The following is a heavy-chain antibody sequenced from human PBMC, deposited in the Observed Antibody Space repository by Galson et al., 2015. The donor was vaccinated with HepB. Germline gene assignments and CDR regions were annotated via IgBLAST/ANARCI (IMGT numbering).Heavy chain of an antibody. CDR2: INADGSDT. CDR1: GFTFNHYW. CDR3: ARDSGSYPFDY. Sequence: SLRLSCAASGFTFNHYWIHWVRQAPGKGLMWVSRINADGSDTGYADPAEGRFTISRDNAKSVLYLQMDSLTVADTAVYYCARDSGSYPFDYWGQGTLVTVSS. V-gene: IGHV3-74*01. D-gene: IGHD1-26*01. J-gene: IGHJ4*02.